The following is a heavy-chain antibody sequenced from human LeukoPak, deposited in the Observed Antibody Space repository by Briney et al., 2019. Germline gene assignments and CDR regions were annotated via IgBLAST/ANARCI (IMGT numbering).Heavy chain of an antibody. CDR1: GGSISSGDYY. CDR2: IYYSGST. J-gene: IGHJ3*02. CDR3: ARDGAATRGNDAFDI. V-gene: IGHV4-30-4*01. Sequence: SETLSLTCTVSGGSISSGDYYWSWIRQPPGKGLEWIGYIYYSGSTYYNPSLKSRVTISVDTSKNQFSLKLSSVTAADTAVYYCARDGAATRGNDAFDIWGQGTMVTVSS. D-gene: IGHD1-26*01.